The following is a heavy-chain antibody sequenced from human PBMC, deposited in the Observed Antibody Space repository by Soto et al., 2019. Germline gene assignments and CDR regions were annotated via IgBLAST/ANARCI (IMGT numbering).Heavy chain of an antibody. CDR2: FDPEDGET. D-gene: IGHD6-13*01. J-gene: IGHJ6*02. CDR1: GYTLTELS. Sequence: GASVKVSCKVSGYTLTELSMHWVRQAPGKGLEWMGGFDPEDGETSYAQKFQGRVTMTRDTSTSTVYMELSSLRSEDTAVYYCARVSSAAADDYYYYGMDVWGQGTTVTVSS. V-gene: IGHV1-24*01. CDR3: ARVSSAAADDYYYYGMDV.